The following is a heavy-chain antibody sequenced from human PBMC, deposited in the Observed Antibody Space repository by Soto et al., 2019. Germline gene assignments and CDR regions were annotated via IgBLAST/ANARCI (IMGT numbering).Heavy chain of an antibody. CDR2: ISYDGSNK. J-gene: IGHJ4*02. CDR3: AKDLDYYVSGSYGPNFDY. Sequence: QVQLVESGGGVVQPGRSLRLSCAASGFTFSSYGMHWVRQAPGKGLEWVAVISYDGSNKYYADSVKGRFTISRDNSKNTLYLQINSLRAEDTAVYYCAKDLDYYVSGSYGPNFDYWGQGTLVTVSS. CDR1: GFTFSSYG. V-gene: IGHV3-30*18. D-gene: IGHD3-10*01.